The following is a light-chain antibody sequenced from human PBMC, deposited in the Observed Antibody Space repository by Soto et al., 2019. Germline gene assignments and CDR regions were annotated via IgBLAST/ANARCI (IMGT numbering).Light chain of an antibody. CDR1: QSISSY. CDR3: QQSYSTPLT. CDR2: AAS. Sequence: DIQMTQSPSSLSASVGDRVTITCRASQSISSYLNWYQQKPGKAPKLLIYAASSFQSGGPSRFSGSGSGTDFTLTISSLQPEDCATYYCQQSYSTPLTVGPGTKVDIK. V-gene: IGKV1-39*01. J-gene: IGKJ3*01.